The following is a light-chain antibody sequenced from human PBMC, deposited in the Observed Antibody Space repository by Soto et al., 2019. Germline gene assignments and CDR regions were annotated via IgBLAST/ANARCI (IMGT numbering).Light chain of an antibody. Sequence: DIGMTQSPLPLPVTPGEPASISCRSSQSLLHSNGYNYLDWYLQKPGQSPQLLIYLGSNRSSGVPDRLSGSGSGTDFTLKISRVGAEDVGVYYCMQALQTPPTFGQGTKGDIK. CDR2: LGS. CDR1: QSLLHSNGYNY. V-gene: IGKV2-28*01. J-gene: IGKJ1*01. CDR3: MQALQTPPT.